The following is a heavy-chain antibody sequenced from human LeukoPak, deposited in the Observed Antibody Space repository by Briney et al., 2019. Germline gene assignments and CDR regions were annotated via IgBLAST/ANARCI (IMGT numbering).Heavy chain of an antibody. Sequence: PGGSLRLSCAASGFTFSSYAMSWVRQAPGKGLEWVSAISGSGGSTYYADSVKGRFTISRDNSKNTLYLQMNSLRAEDTAVYYCARGGGGGTYYYFGMDVWGQGTTVTVSS. V-gene: IGHV3-23*01. CDR2: ISGSGGST. CDR3: ARGGGGGTYYYFGMDV. D-gene: IGHD2-21*01. CDR1: GFTFSSYA. J-gene: IGHJ6*02.